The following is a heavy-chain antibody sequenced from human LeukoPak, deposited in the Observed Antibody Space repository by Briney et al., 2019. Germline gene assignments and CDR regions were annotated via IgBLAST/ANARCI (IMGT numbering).Heavy chain of an antibody. CDR3: ARDWEYCSGGSCYSKDAFDI. CDR1: GYTFTGYY. J-gene: IGHJ3*02. CDR2: INPNSGGT. Sequence: GASVKVSCKASGYTFTGYYMHWVRQAPGQGLEWIGWINPNSGGTNYAQKFQGRVTMTRDTSISTAYMELSRLRSDDTAVYYCARDWEYCSGGSCYSKDAFDIWGQGTMVTVSS. D-gene: IGHD2-15*01. V-gene: IGHV1-2*02.